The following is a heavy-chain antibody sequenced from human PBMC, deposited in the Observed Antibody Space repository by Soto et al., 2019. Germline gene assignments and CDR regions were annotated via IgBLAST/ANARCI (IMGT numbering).Heavy chain of an antibody. CDR2: INPSGGST. CDR1: GYTFTSYY. V-gene: IGHV1-46*01. Sequence: ASVKVSCKASGYTFTSYYMHWVRQAPGQGLEWMGIINPSGGSTSYAQKFQGRVTMTRDTSTSTVYMELSSLRSEDTAVYYCARDRCSGGSCYSTYYFDYWGQGTLVTVSS. CDR3: ARDRCSGGSCYSTYYFDY. D-gene: IGHD2-15*01. J-gene: IGHJ4*02.